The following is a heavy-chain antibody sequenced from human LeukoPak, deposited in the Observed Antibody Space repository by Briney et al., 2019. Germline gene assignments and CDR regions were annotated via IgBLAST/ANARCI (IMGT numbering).Heavy chain of an antibody. V-gene: IGHV3-23*01. Sequence: GGSLRLSCAASGFTVSSNYMSWVRQAPGKGLEWVSAIRGSGGSTYYADSVKGRFTISRDNSKNTLYLQMNSLRAEDTAVYYCARSDWFDPWGQGTLVTVSS. D-gene: IGHD6-6*01. J-gene: IGHJ5*02. CDR3: ARSDWFDP. CDR1: GFTVSSNY. CDR2: IRGSGGST.